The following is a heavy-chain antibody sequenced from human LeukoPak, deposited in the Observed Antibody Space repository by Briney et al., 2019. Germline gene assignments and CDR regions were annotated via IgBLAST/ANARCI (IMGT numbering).Heavy chain of an antibody. D-gene: IGHD6-25*01. CDR3: ARVPIVAAGHYMDV. CDR2: IYTSGST. Sequence: SETLSLTCTVSGGSISSYYWSWIRQPAGKGLEWIGRIYTSGSTNYNPSLKSRVTMSVDTSKNQFSLKLSSVTAVDTAVYYCARVPIVAAGHYMDVWGKGTTVTVSS. J-gene: IGHJ6*03. V-gene: IGHV4-4*07. CDR1: GGSISSYY.